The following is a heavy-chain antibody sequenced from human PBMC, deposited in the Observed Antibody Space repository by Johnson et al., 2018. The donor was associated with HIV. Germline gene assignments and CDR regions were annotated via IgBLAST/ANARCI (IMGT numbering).Heavy chain of an antibody. V-gene: IGHV3-9*01. CDR2: ISWNSDNI. Sequence: VQLVESGGGLVQPGRSLRLSCAPSGFTFDDYAMHWVRQAPGKGLEWVSGISWNSDNIAYADSVRGRFTIARDNAKNYLHLQMNSLRAEDTAFYYCAKARVRYSSDVDALDLWGQGTMVTVSS. CDR3: AKARVRYSSDVDALDL. D-gene: IGHD6-19*01. J-gene: IGHJ3*01. CDR1: GFTFDDYA.